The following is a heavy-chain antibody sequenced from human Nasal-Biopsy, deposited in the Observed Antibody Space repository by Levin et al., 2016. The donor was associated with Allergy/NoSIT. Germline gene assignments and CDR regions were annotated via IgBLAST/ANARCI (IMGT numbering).Heavy chain of an antibody. J-gene: IGHJ4*02. CDR2: VNYDGTNT. D-gene: IGHD1-26*01. Sequence: GGSLRLSCEASGFSFRNYWLHWVRQVPGKGLVWVSRVNYDGTNTAYADSVKGRFTISRDNAKNALYLQMNSLSAEDTAIYYCVRGSNEWVGVDYWGQGTLVTVSS. CDR3: VRGSNEWVGVDY. CDR1: GFSFRNYW. V-gene: IGHV3-74*01.